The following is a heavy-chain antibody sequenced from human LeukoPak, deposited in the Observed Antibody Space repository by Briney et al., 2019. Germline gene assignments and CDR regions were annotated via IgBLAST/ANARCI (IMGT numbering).Heavy chain of an antibody. V-gene: IGHV4-34*01. CDR1: GGSFSGYY. D-gene: IGHD3-10*01. Sequence: SETLSLTCAVYGGSFSGYYWGWIRQPPGKGLEWIGEINHSGSTNYNPSLKSRVTISVDTSKNQFSLKLSSVTAADTAVYYCARGRVTYYYGSGSRPGYYFDYWGQGTLVTVSS. CDR2: INHSGST. CDR3: ARGRVTYYYGSGSRPGYYFDY. J-gene: IGHJ4*02.